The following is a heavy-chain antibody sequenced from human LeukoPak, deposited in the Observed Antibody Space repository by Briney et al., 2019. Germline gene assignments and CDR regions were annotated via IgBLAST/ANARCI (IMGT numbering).Heavy chain of an antibody. CDR2: INHSGST. V-gene: IGHV4-34*01. Sequence: SETLSLTCAVYGGSFSGYYWSWIRQPPGKGLEWIGEINHSGSTNYNPSLRSRVTISVDTSTNQFSLKLSSVTAADTAVYYCARREEDWFDPWGQGTLVTVSS. CDR1: GGSFSGYY. J-gene: IGHJ5*02. CDR3: ARREEDWFDP.